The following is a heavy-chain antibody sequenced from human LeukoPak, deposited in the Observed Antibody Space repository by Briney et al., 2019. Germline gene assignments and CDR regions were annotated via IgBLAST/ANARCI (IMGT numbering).Heavy chain of an antibody. CDR3: ARGDSTNAFDI. CDR1: GGSIRSYY. CDR2: IYYSGST. J-gene: IGHJ3*02. V-gene: IGHV4-59*12. Sequence: SETLSLTCTVSGGSIRSYYWSWIRQPPGKGLEWIGYIYYSGSTNYNPSLESRVTISVDTSKNQFSLKLSSVTAADTAVYYCARGDSTNAFDIWGQGTMVTVSS. D-gene: IGHD2-2*01.